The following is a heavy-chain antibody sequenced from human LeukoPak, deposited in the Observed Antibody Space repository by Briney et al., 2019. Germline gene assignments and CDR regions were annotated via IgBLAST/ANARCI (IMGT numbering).Heavy chain of an antibody. D-gene: IGHD2-21*02. Sequence: GGSLRLSCAASGFAFNTYDMIWVRQVTGKGLEWVSGIGVSGDTYYSDSVSGRFTVSRDGARTSLYLQMNSLRVGDTAIYYCARVSDCRTSWCLSRGDFYIDFWGQGARVTVSS. CDR3: ARVSDCRTSWCLSRGDFYIDF. CDR2: IGVSGDT. CDR1: GFAFNTYD. V-gene: IGHV3-13*01. J-gene: IGHJ4*02.